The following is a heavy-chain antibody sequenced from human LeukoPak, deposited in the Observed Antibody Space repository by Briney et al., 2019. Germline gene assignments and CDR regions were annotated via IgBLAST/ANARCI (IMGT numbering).Heavy chain of an antibody. Sequence: SETLSLTCTVSGGSIKNYYWTWIRQPPGKGLEWIGYIYYSGSTSSNPSLKSRVTISVDTSKNQFSLKLSSVTAADTAVYYCARLGWSGYYINWFDPWGQGTLVTVSS. J-gene: IGHJ5*02. CDR1: GGSIKNYY. D-gene: IGHD3-3*01. CDR3: ARLGWSGYYINWFDP. V-gene: IGHV4-59*08. CDR2: IYYSGST.